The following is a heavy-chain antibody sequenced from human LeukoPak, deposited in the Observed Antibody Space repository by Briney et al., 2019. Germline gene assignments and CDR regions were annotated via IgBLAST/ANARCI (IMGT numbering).Heavy chain of an antibody. CDR1: GFTCSSYE. J-gene: IGHJ4*02. CDR2: ISSSGSTI. D-gene: IGHD3-9*01. V-gene: IGHV3-48*03. Sequence: GGSLRLSCAASGFTCSSYEMNWVRQAPGKGLEWVSYISSSGSTIFYADSVKGRFTISRDNAKNSLYLQMNSLRAEDTAVYYCALYFDWLWGGNLDYWGQATLVTVSS. CDR3: ALYFDWLWGGNLDY.